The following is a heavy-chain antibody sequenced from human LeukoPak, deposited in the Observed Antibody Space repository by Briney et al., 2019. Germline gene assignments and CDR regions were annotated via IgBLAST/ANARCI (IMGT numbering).Heavy chain of an antibody. CDR2: IYRGGPT. V-gene: IGHV3-66*01. D-gene: IGHD4-17*01. CDR1: GLTVSSNY. Sequence: GGSLRLSCAASGLTVSSNYMSWVRQAPGKGLEWVSVIYRGGPTYYADSVKGRFTISRDNSKDTLYLQMNSLRAEDTAVYYCARDSYVDSEAVRWFDPWGQGTLVTVSS. J-gene: IGHJ5*02. CDR3: ARDSYVDSEAVRWFDP.